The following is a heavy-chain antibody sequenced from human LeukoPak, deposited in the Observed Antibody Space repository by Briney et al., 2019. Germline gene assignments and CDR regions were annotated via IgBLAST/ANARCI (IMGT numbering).Heavy chain of an antibody. CDR2: IYSGDSHT. CDR1: GYSFTYW. D-gene: IGHD3-16*01. J-gene: IGHJ4*02. Sequence: GESLKISCKGSGYSFTYWIGWVRQMPGKGLEWMGIIYSGDSHTKYSPSFQGRVTISADKSISTAYLQWSSLEASDTAMYYCARQGMIPYWGQGTLVTVSS. V-gene: IGHV5-51*01. CDR3: ARQGMIPY.